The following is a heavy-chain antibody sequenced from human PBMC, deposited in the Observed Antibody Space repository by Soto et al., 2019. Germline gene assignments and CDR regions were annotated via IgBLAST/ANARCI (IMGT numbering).Heavy chain of an antibody. CDR1: GYTFTSYA. J-gene: IGHJ4*02. CDR3: ARGSGVVVTD. D-gene: IGHD2-2*01. V-gene: IGHV1-3*05. Sequence: QVQLVQSGAEEKKPGASVKVSCKASGYTFTSYAMHWVRQAPGQRLEWMGWINAGNGTTKYSQKFQGRVTITTATSARTAYMELRSLRSEDTAVYYCARGSGVVVTDWGQGTLVTVSS. CDR2: INAGNGTT.